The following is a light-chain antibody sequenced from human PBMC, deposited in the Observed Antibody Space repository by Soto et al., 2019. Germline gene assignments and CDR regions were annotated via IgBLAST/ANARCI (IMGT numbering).Light chain of an antibody. V-gene: IGKV1-39*01. CDR2: AAS. Sequence: DIQMTQSPSSLSASVGDRVTITCRASQTISNYLNWYQQKPEKAPKLLMYAASSLQSGVPSRFSGSGSGTDFTLTNSSLQPEDFATYYCQQSYTTPFTFGQGTKLEI. J-gene: IGKJ2*01. CDR1: QTISNY. CDR3: QQSYTTPFT.